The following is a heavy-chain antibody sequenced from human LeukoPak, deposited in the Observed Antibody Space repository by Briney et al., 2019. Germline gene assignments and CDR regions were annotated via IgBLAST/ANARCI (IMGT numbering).Heavy chain of an antibody. D-gene: IGHD3-22*01. CDR1: GFTFSSYG. CDR2: IWYDGSNK. V-gene: IGHV3-33*01. CDR3: AREYDSSSPFDH. Sequence: GGSLRLSCAASGFTFSSYGMHWVRQAPGKGLEWVAVIWYDGSNKYYAGSVKGRFTISRDNSKNTLYLQMNSLRAEDTAVYYCAREYDSSSPFDHWGQGTLVTVSS. J-gene: IGHJ4*02.